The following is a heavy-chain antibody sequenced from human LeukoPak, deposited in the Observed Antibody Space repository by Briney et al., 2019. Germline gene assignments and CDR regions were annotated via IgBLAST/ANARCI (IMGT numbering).Heavy chain of an antibody. CDR3: ARGRSLDCYVCPFDY. D-gene: IGHD2-21*02. V-gene: IGHV3-20*04. J-gene: IGHJ4*02. CDR1: GFTFEDYG. Sequence: PGGSLRLSCAVSGFTFEDYGMSWVRQVPGKGLEWISGVDKSGGVTDYVDSVKGRFTISRDNAKNSVHLQMNSLRAEDTALYYCARGRSLDCYVCPFDYWGQGILVTVSS. CDR2: VDKSGGVT.